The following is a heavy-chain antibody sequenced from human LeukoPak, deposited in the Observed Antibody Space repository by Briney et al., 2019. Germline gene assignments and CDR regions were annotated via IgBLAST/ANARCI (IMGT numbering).Heavy chain of an antibody. J-gene: IGHJ5*02. V-gene: IGHV1-2*02. CDR3: ARAGYNSGWYSDWFDP. CDR2: INPNSGGT. D-gene: IGHD6-19*01. CDR1: GYTFTGYY. Sequence: ASVKVSCKASGYTFTGYYMHWVRQAPGQGLEWMGWINPNSGGTNYAQKFQGRVTMTRDTSISTAYMELSRLRSDDTAVYYCARAGYNSGWYSDWFDPWGQGALVTVSS.